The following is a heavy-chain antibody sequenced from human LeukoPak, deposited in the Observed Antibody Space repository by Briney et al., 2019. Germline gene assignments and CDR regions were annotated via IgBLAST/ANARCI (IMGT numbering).Heavy chain of an antibody. CDR1: GFTFSSYG. CDR3: ARKLDY. V-gene: IGHV3-23*01. J-gene: IGHJ4*02. Sequence: GGSLRLSCAASGFTFSSYGMNWVRQAPGKGLEWVASISGGVGSTYYADSVKGRFTISRDNSKNTLYLQMNSLRAEDTAVYYCARKLDYWGQGTLVTVSP. CDR2: ISGGVGST.